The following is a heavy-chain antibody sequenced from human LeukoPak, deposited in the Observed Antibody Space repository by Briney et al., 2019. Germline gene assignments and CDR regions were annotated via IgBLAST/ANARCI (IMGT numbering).Heavy chain of an antibody. D-gene: IGHD6-19*01. V-gene: IGHV1-8*01. CDR2: MNPNSGKT. CDR3: ARGRGSGHKENWFDP. CDR1: GYAFTTYD. J-gene: IGHJ5*02. Sequence: GASVKVSCKASGYAFTTYDINWVRQATGQGPEWMGWMNPNSGKTGYTQNFQGRVTMTRNTSISTAYMELSSLKSEDTAVYYCARGRGSGHKENWFDPWGQGTLVTVSS.